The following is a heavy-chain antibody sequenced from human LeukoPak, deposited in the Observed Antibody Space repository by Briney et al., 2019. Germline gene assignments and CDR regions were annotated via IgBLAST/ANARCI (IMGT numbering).Heavy chain of an antibody. CDR3: AKSPTVTVPAG. V-gene: IGHV3-23*01. D-gene: IGHD4-11*01. J-gene: IGHJ4*02. CDR2: ISGSGGST. Sequence: GGSLRLSCAASGITLSSYAMNWVRQAPGKGLEWVSAISGSGGSTYYADSVKGRFTISRDNSKNTLYLQMNSLRAEDTAVYYCAKSPTVTVPAGWGQGTLVTVSS. CDR1: GITLSSYA.